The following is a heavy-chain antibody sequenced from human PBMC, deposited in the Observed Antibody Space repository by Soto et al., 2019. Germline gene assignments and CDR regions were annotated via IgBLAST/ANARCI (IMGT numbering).Heavy chain of an antibody. J-gene: IGHJ3*02. CDR1: GFTFNNYA. CDR3: ARDSRSSGKGAFDI. Sequence: QAQLVESGGGVVQPGRSLRLSCAASGFTFNNYAMHWVRQAPGKGLERVAVISNDGSNEYYPDSVKGRFTISRDNYKNTLYLEMNSLRAEDKAVYHCARDSRSSGKGAFDIWGQGTMVTGSS. D-gene: IGHD3-10*01. CDR2: ISNDGSNE. V-gene: IGHV3-30*03.